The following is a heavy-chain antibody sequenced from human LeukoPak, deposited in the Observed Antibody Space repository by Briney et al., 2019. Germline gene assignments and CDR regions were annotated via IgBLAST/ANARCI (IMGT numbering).Heavy chain of an antibody. V-gene: IGHV4-4*07. CDR2: IYTSGST. Sequence: SETLSLTCTVSGGSISSYYWSWIRQPAGKGLEWIGRIYTSGSTNYNPSLKSRVTMSVDTSKNQFSLKLSSVTAADTAVYYCAREFKSGWYDDYFDYWGQGTLVTVSS. CDR3: AREFKSGWYDDYFDY. D-gene: IGHD6-19*01. J-gene: IGHJ4*02. CDR1: GGSISSYY.